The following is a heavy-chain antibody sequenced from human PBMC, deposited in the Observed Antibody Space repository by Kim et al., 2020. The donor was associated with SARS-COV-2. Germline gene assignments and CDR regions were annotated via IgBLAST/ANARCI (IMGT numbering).Heavy chain of an antibody. Sequence: SETLSLTCTVSGGSIISNTYCWGWVRQPPGKGLEWIGTIYYSGSTYYNPSLKSRVTISVDTSKNKFSLKLSSVTAADTAVYYCARLNYGYYGSSWGQGTLVTVSS. CDR1: GGSIISNTYC. CDR3: ARLNYGYYGSS. J-gene: IGHJ4*02. D-gene: IGHD3-10*01. V-gene: IGHV4-39*01. CDR2: IYYSGST.